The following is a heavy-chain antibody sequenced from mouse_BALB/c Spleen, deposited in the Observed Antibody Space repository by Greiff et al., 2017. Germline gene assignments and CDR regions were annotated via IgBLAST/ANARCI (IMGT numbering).Heavy chain of an antibody. CDR3: VYGSSSDFDY. CDR1: GFTFNTYA. D-gene: IGHD1-1*01. V-gene: IGHV10-1*02. CDR2: IRSKSNNYAT. Sequence: EVQLVESGGGLVQPKGSLKLSCAASGFTFNTYAMNWVRQAPGKGLEWVARIRSKSNNYATYYADSVKDRFTISRDDSQSMLYLQMNNLKTEDTAMYYCVYGSSSDFDYWGQGTTLTVSS. J-gene: IGHJ2*01.